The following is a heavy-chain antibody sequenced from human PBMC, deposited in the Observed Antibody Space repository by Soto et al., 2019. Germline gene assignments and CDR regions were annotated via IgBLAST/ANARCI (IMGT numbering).Heavy chain of an antibody. D-gene: IGHD3-16*01. J-gene: IGHJ6*02. CDR3: AMDDTYVTATPQDV. CDR2: ISPYSGNT. CDR1: GYIFVNYG. Sequence: QVQLVQSGDEVRKPGSSVKVSCKASGYIFVNYGIAWVRQAPGQGLEWMGWISPYSGNTHYASKVQGRLTMTTTTSTSTACMNLGTLTSDAAAVYYFAMDDTYVTATPQDVWGQGTTGTVSS. V-gene: IGHV1-18*01.